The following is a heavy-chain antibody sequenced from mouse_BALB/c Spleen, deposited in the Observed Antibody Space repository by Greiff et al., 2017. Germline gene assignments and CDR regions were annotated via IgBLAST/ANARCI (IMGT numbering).Heavy chain of an antibody. D-gene: IGHD2-1*01. CDR3: ARDGNCAMDY. V-gene: IGHV14-3*02. CDR2: IDPANGNT. Sequence: VQLKESGAELMKPGASVKLSCTASGFNIKDSYMHWVKQRPEQGLEWIGRIDPANGNTKYDPKFQGKATITADTSSNTAYLQLSSLTSEDTAVYYCARDGNCAMDYWGQGTSVTVSS. J-gene: IGHJ4*01. CDR1: GFNIKDSY.